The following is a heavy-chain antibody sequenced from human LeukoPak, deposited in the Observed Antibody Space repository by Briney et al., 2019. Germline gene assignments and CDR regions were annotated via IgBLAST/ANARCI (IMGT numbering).Heavy chain of an antibody. CDR2: ISAYNGNT. J-gene: IGHJ5*02. CDR3: ARGLLGYCSSTSCYKPANWFDP. CDR1: GYTFTSYG. Sequence: ASVKVSCKASGYTFTSYGISWVRQAPGQGLEWMGWISAYNGNTNYAQKLQGRVTMTTDTSTSTAYMELRSLRSDDTAVYYCARGLLGYCSSTSCYKPANWFDPWGQGTLVTVSS. V-gene: IGHV1-18*01. D-gene: IGHD2-2*02.